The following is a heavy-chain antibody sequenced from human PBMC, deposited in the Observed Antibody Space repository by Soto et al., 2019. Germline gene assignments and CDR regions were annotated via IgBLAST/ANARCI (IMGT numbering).Heavy chain of an antibody. D-gene: IGHD2-15*01. CDR2: ISGSGGST. CDR3: ATDCSGGSCMDY. V-gene: IGHV3-23*01. Sequence: EVQLLESGGGLVQPGGSLRLSCAASGFTFSSYAMSWVRQAPGKGLEWVSAISGSGGSTYYADSVKGRFTISRDNSKNTLYLQMNSLRAEDTAVYYCATDCSGGSCMDYWGQGTLVTVSS. J-gene: IGHJ4*02. CDR1: GFTFSSYA.